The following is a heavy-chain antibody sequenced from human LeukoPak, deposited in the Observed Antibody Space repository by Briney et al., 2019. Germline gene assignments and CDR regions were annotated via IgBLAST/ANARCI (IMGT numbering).Heavy chain of an antibody. Sequence: PGGSLRLSCAASGFTVSSSYMYWVRQAPGKGLEWVSFYRGETTYYAESVRGRFTISRDISKNTLYLLMNSLIPEDTAVYYCAREVVSIPSYFESWGQGTRVTVSS. D-gene: IGHD2-15*01. CDR2: FYRGETT. J-gene: IGHJ4*02. CDR1: GFTVSSSY. V-gene: IGHV3-53*01. CDR3: AREVVSIPSYFES.